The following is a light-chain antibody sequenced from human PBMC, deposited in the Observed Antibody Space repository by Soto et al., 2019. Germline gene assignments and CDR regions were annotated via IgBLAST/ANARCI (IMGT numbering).Light chain of an antibody. CDR1: QSVSIN. CDR3: QHYHNWPWT. Sequence: EIVMTQSPATLSVSPGERATLSCRTSQSVSINLAWYQQKPGQAPRLLIYGASTRATGIPARFSGSGSGTEYTLTISSLQSEDFAVYYCQHYHNWPWTFGQGTKVEIK. V-gene: IGKV3-15*01. CDR2: GAS. J-gene: IGKJ1*01.